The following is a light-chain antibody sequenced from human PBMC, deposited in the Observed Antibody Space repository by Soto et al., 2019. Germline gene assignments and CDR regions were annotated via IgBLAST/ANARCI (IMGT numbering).Light chain of an antibody. V-gene: IGKV1-5*01. CDR2: DAS. CDR1: QSIGNL. Sequence: DIEMTQSPSTLSSSVGDRVTVTCRASQSIGNLLAWYQQKPGKAPSLLISDASNLEIGVPSRFSGSGSETEFTLTSTSLQPEDFATYYCQQYKNYSPSTFGQGTKL. J-gene: IGKJ2*01. CDR3: QQYKNYSPST.